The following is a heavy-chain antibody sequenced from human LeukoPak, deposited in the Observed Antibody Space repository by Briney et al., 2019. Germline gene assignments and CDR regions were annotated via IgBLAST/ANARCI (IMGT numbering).Heavy chain of an antibody. J-gene: IGHJ4*02. CDR2: ISSDGFRG. Sequence: GGSLRLSCAVSGITLSSFTMHWVGQAPGTGLEGVAVISSDGFRGYYADSVKGRFTISRDNSKNTLYLQMNSLTTEDTAVYYCTRDAGSWTDFDHWGQGTLVTVSS. CDR3: TRDAGSWTDFDH. D-gene: IGHD6-13*01. CDR1: GITLSSFT. V-gene: IGHV3-30-3*01.